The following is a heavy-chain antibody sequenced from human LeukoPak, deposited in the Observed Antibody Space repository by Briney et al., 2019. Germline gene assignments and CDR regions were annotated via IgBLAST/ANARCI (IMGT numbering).Heavy chain of an antibody. D-gene: IGHD3-10*01. Sequence: ASVKVSCKASGGTFSSYAISWVRQAPGQGLEWMGGIIPIFGTANYAQKFQGRVTITTDESTSTAYMELSSLRSEDTAVYYCARYYSAAFDPWGQGTLVTVSS. CDR2: IIPIFGTA. CDR3: ARYYSAAFDP. J-gene: IGHJ5*02. V-gene: IGHV1-69*05. CDR1: GGTFSSYA.